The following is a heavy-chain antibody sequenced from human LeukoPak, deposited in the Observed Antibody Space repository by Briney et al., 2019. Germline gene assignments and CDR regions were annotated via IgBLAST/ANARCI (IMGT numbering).Heavy chain of an antibody. V-gene: IGHV4-4*02. CDR1: GGSISSSYW. Sequence: SETLSLTCAVSGGSISSSYWWTWVRQPPGKGLEWIGEIYHSESANYNPSLQSRVTISVDKSKNHFSLKLSSVTAADTAVYYCARYLLRRPFDYWGQGTLVTVSS. D-gene: IGHD3-22*01. J-gene: IGHJ4*02. CDR2: IYHSESA. CDR3: ARYLLRRPFDY.